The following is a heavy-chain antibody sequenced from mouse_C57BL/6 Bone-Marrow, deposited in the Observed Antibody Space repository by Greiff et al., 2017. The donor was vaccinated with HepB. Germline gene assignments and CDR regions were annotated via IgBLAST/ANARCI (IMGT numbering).Heavy chain of an antibody. D-gene: IGHD3-2*02. V-gene: IGHV5-17*01. Sequence: EVQVVESGGGLVKPGGSLKLSCAASGFTFSDYGTHWVRQAPEKGLEWVAYISSGSSTIYYADTVKGRFTISRDNAKNTLFLQMTSLRSEDTAMYYCARREAQAFDYWGQGTTLTVSS. CDR1: GFTFSDYG. CDR3: ARREAQAFDY. CDR2: ISSGSSTI. J-gene: IGHJ2*01.